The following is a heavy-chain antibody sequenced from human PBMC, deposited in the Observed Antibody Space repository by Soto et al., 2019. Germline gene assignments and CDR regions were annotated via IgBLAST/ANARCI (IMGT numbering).Heavy chain of an antibody. V-gene: IGHV4-59*08. Sequence: SETLSLTCTVSGGSISSYYWSWIRQPPGKGLEWIGYIYYSGSTNYNPSLKSRVTISVDTSKNQFSLKLSSVTAADTAVYYCARLADYYYYYMDVWGKGTTVTVSS. J-gene: IGHJ6*03. CDR1: GGSISSYY. D-gene: IGHD2-15*01. CDR2: IYYSGST. CDR3: ARLADYYYYYMDV.